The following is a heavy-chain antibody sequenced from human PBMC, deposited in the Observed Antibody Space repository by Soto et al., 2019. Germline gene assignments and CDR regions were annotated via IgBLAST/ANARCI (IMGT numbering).Heavy chain of an antibody. CDR2: IIPIFGTA. CDR3: ARDSYYYDSSGYYPDAFDI. Sequence: GTSVKVSCTDSGGTFSSYAISWVRQAPGQGLEWMGGIIPIFGTANYAQKFQGRVTITADESTSTAYMELSSLRSEDTAVYYCARDSYYYDSSGYYPDAFDIWGQGTMVTVSS. D-gene: IGHD3-22*01. CDR1: GGTFSSYA. J-gene: IGHJ3*02. V-gene: IGHV1-69*13.